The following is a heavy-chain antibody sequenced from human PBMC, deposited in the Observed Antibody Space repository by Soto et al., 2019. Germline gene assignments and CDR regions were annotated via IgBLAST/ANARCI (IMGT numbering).Heavy chain of an antibody. Sequence: ASVKVSCKASGYTFTGYYMHWVRQAPGQGLEWMGWINPNSGGTNYAQKFQGRVTMTRDTSISTAYMELSRLRSDDTAVYYCARVKYYYDSSGYLDYYGMDVWGQGTTATVSS. CDR3: ARVKYYYDSSGYLDYYGMDV. CDR2: INPNSGGT. CDR1: GYTFTGYY. J-gene: IGHJ6*02. D-gene: IGHD3-22*01. V-gene: IGHV1-2*02.